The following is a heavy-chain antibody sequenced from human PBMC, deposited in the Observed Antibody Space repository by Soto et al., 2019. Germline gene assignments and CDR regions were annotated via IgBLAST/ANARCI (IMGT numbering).Heavy chain of an antibody. CDR2: IYASGST. Sequence: ASETLSLTCTVSGGSISSYYWSWIRQPAGKGLELIGRIYASGSTNYNPSLKSRVTMSVDASKNQFSLRLSSVTAADTALYFCARDYYGSASYENYYYYGMDVWGQGTTVT. CDR1: GGSISSYY. D-gene: IGHD3-10*01. CDR3: ARDYYGSASYENYYYYGMDV. J-gene: IGHJ6*02. V-gene: IGHV4-4*07.